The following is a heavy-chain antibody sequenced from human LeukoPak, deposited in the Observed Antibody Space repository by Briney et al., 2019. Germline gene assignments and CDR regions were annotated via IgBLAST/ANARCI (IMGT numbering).Heavy chain of an antibody. CDR1: GFTVSSYA. J-gene: IGHJ4*02. V-gene: IGHV3-23*01. CDR2: ISGSGGST. CDR3: AKDLDSSGWYEY. Sequence: SGGSLRLSCAASGFTVSSYAMSWVRQAPGKGREWVSAISGSGGSTYYADSVKGRFTISRDNSKNTLYLQMNSLRAEDTAVYYCAKDLDSSGWYEYWGQGTLVTVSS. D-gene: IGHD6-19*01.